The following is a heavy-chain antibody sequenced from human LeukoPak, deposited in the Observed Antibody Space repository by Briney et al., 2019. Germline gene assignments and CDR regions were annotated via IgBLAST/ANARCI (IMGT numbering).Heavy chain of an antibody. Sequence: GGSLRLSCAASGFTFSTYSMHWVRQAPGKGLEWVAIISYDGSNKYYADSVKGRFTISRDNSKNTLSLQMNSLRADDTAVYYCARLRGGIYSSRDAFDIWGQGTMVTVSS. V-gene: IGHV3-30*04. CDR2: ISYDGSNK. D-gene: IGHD2-2*01. J-gene: IGHJ3*02. CDR1: GFTFSTYS. CDR3: ARLRGGIYSSRDAFDI.